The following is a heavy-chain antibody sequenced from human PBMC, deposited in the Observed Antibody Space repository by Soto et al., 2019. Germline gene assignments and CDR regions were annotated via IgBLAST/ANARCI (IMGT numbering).Heavy chain of an antibody. V-gene: IGHV3-30-3*01. Sequence: SCKASGYTFTSYAMHWVRQAPGKGLEWVAVISYDGSNKYYADSVKGRFTISRDNSKNTLYLQMNSLRAEDTAVYYCARDPYDYWGQGTLVTVSS. J-gene: IGHJ4*02. CDR1: GYTFTSYA. CDR2: ISYDGSNK. CDR3: ARDPYDY.